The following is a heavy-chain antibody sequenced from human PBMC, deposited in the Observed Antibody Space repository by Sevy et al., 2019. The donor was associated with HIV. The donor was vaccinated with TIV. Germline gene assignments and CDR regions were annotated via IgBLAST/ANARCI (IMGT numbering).Heavy chain of an antibody. CDR2: IFSDGNYQ. Sequence: GGSLRLSCSTFGFTFSNYGMHWVRQAPGRGLEWVAAIFSDGNYQYYADSVKGRVTIPRDNSKNTLYLQMSSLRADDTAMYYCARESGSGWYVDSWGRGTLVTVSS. CDR3: ARESGSGWYVDS. D-gene: IGHD6-19*01. J-gene: IGHJ4*02. CDR1: GFTFSNYG. V-gene: IGHV3-33*08.